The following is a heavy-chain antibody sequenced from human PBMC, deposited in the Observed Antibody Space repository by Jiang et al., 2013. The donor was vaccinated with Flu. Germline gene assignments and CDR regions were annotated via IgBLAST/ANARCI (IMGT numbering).Heavy chain of an antibody. Sequence: QTLSLTCAISGDSVSSNSAAWNWIRQSPSRGLEWLGRTYYRSKWYNDYAVSVKSRITINPDTSKNQFSPQLNSVTPEDTAVYYCARADDYFGSGSPTNWFDPWGQGTLVTVSS. D-gene: IGHD3-10*01. CDR2: TYYRSKWYN. J-gene: IGHJ5*02. V-gene: IGHV6-1*01. CDR3: ARADDYFGSGSPTNWFDP. CDR1: GDSVSSNSAA.